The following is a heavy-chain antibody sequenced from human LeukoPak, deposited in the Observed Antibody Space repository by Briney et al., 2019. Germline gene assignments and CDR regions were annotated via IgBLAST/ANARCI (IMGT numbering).Heavy chain of an antibody. J-gene: IGHJ3*02. D-gene: IGHD3-3*01. CDR1: GYTFTGYY. CDR3: ARAADYDFWSGYYGTDAFDI. V-gene: IGHV1-2*02. CDR2: INPNSGGT. Sequence: ASVKVSCKASGYTFTGYYMHWVRQALGQVLEWMGWINPNSGGTNYAQKFQGRVTMTRDTSISTAYMELSRLRSDDTAVYYCARAADYDFWSGYYGTDAFDIWGQGTMVTVSS.